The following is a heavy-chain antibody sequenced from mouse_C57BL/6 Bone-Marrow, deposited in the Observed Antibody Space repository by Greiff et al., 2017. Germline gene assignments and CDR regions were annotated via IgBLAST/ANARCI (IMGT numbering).Heavy chain of an antibody. Sequence: EVNVVESEGGLVQPGSSMKLSCTASGFTFSDYYMAWVRQVPEKGLEWVANINYDGSSTYYLDSLKSRFIISRDNAKNILYLQMSSLKSEDTATYYCARDSTGTNYFDYWGQGTTLTVSS. D-gene: IGHD4-1*02. J-gene: IGHJ2*01. CDR2: INYDGSST. CDR3: ARDSTGTNYFDY. V-gene: IGHV5-16*01. CDR1: GFTFSDYY.